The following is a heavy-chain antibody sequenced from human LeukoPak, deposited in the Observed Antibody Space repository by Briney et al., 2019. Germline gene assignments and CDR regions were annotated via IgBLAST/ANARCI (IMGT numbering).Heavy chain of an antibody. D-gene: IGHD1-26*01. V-gene: IGHV3-7*01. Sequence: PGGSLRLSCAASGFTSSSYWMSWVRQAPGKGLERVDTIKPDGSEKYYVDSVKGRFTISRDSTKNSLYLQMNSLRVEDTAVYYCARGYEGSIDYWGQGTLVTVSS. CDR1: GFTSSSYW. J-gene: IGHJ4*02. CDR2: IKPDGSEK. CDR3: ARGYEGSIDY.